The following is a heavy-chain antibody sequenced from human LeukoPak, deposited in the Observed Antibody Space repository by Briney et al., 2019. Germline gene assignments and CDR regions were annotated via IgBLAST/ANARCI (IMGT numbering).Heavy chain of an antibody. D-gene: IGHD3-10*01. CDR1: GYTLTELS. CDR2: FDPEDGET. J-gene: IGHJ5*02. Sequence: ASVKVSCKVSGYTLTELSMHWVRQAPGKGLEWMGGFDPEDGETIYAQKFQGRVTMTEDTSTDTAYMELRSLRSEDTAVYYCATVLLWFGEPLMFDPWGQGTLVTVSS. V-gene: IGHV1-24*01. CDR3: ATVLLWFGEPLMFDP.